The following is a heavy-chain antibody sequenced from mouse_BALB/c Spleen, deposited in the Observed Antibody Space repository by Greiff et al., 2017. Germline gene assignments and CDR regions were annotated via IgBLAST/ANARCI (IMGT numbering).Heavy chain of an antibody. Sequence: DVQLQESGPGLVKPSQSLSLTCTVTGYSITSDYAWNWIRQFPGNKLEWMGYISYSGSTSYNPSLKSRISITRDTSKNQFFLQLNSVTTEDTATYYCARHADGYSSWFAYWGQGTLVTVSA. V-gene: IGHV3-2*02. CDR3: ARHADGYSSWFAY. CDR2: ISYSGST. D-gene: IGHD2-3*01. CDR1: GYSITSDYA. J-gene: IGHJ3*01.